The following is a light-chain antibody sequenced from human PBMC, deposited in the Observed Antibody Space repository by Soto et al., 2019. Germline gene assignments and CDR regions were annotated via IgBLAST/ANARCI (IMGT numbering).Light chain of an antibody. CDR1: QSVRANY. CDR3: QQYGSSPGT. CDR2: DTS. V-gene: IGKV3-20*01. Sequence: EIVLTQSPGTVSLSPGERATLSCRASQSVRANYLAWYQQKPGQAPRLLIFDTSRRATGIPDRFTGSGSGTDFALTISRVEPQDIAVFFCQQYGSSPGTFGQGTKVDIK. J-gene: IGKJ1*01.